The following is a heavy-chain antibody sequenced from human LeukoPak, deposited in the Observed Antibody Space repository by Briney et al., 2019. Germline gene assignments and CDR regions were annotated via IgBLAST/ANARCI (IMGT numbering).Heavy chain of an antibody. Sequence: ASVKVSCKASGYTFTGYYMHWVRQAPGQGLEWMGWINPNSGGTNYAQKFQGRVTMTRDTSISTAYMELRSLRSDDTAVYYCARVGYYDSSGYHDAFDIWGQGTMVTVSS. CDR2: INPNSGGT. D-gene: IGHD3-22*01. V-gene: IGHV1-2*02. CDR3: ARVGYYDSSGYHDAFDI. CDR1: GYTFTGYY. J-gene: IGHJ3*02.